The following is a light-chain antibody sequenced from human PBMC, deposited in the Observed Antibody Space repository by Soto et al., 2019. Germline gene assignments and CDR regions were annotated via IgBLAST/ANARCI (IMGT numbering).Light chain of an antibody. J-gene: IGKJ5*01. CDR2: ESS. CDR3: QHFKSFPIT. V-gene: IGKV1-17*01. Sequence: DTQMTQSPSSLSASVGDRVTITCRASQGIRNDLGWYPLKPGKAPKVLIYESSLLQSGVPSRFSGSGSGTDFTLTISSLQPEDFATYYCQHFKSFPITFGQGTRLEI. CDR1: QGIRND.